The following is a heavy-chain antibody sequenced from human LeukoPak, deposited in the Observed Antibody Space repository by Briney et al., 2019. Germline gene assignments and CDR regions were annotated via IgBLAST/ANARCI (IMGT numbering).Heavy chain of an antibody. CDR2: IYYSGST. CDR1: GGSVSSSSYY. Sequence: PSETLSLTCTVSGGSVSSSSYYWGWIRQPPGKGLEWIGSIYYSGSTYYNPSLKSRVTISVDTSKNQFSLKLSSVTAADTAVYYCAREGDRLWAAEGYFDYWGQGTLVTVSS. V-gene: IGHV4-39*07. CDR3: AREGDRLWAAEGYFDY. J-gene: IGHJ4*02. D-gene: IGHD5-18*01.